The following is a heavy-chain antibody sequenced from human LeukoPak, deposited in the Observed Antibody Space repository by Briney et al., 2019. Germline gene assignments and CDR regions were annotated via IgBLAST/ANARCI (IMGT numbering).Heavy chain of an antibody. V-gene: IGHV4-30-4*01. Sequence: SQTLSLTCTVSGGSISSGDYYWSWIRQPPGTGLEWIGYIYYSGSTYYNPSLKSRVTISVDTSKNQFSLKLSSVTAADTAVYYCARGEYYYDSSGGIDYWGQGTLVTVSS. D-gene: IGHD3-22*01. CDR2: IYYSGST. CDR3: ARGEYYYDSSGGIDY. J-gene: IGHJ4*02. CDR1: GGSISSGDYY.